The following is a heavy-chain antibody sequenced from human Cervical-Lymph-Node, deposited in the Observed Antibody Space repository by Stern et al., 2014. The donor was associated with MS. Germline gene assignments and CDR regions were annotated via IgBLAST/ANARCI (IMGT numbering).Heavy chain of an antibody. Sequence: VQLVESGGGVVQPGRSLRVSCAASGFTFSSYTMHWVRQAPGKGLEWVALISYDGSNTYYADSVKGRFTISRDNSKNTLYLQMNSLRAEDTAVYYCARVDTAMVTLYYYGMDVWGQGTTVTVSS. CDR1: GFTFSSYT. CDR2: ISYDGSNT. CDR3: ARVDTAMVTLYYYGMDV. J-gene: IGHJ6*02. V-gene: IGHV3-30-3*01. D-gene: IGHD5-18*01.